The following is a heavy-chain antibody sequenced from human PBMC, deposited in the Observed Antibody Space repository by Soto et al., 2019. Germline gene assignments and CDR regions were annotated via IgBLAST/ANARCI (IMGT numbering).Heavy chain of an antibody. Sequence: SETLSLTCTVSGGSISSYYWSWIRQPPGKGLEWIGYIYYSGSTNYNPSLKSRVTISVDTSKNQFSLKLSSVTAADTAVYYCARGPYCIGGSGYCDHHAYSGQGTLVTVSS. J-gene: IGHJ4*02. CDR3: ARGPYCIGGSGYCDHHAY. CDR1: GGSISSYY. V-gene: IGHV4-59*13. CDR2: IYYSGST. D-gene: IGHD2-15*01.